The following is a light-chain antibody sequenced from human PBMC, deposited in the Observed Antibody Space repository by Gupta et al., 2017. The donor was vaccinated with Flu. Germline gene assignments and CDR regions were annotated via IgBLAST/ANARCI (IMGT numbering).Light chain of an antibody. CDR2: RNS. CDR1: RPNIGSNY. CDR3: AAWDDNLSGPV. Sequence: QSLLTQPPSASGTPGQRVTLSCSGSRPNIGSNYVSWYQQLPGTAPKLLIYRNSQRPSGVPDRVSGSKSGTSASLAISGLRSEDEADYYCAAWDDNLSGPVLGGGTKLTVL. V-gene: IGLV1-47*01. J-gene: IGLJ3*02.